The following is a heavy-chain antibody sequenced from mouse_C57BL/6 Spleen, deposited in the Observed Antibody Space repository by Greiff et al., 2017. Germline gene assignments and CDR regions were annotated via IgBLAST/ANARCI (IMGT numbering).Heavy chain of an antibody. CDR2: IWSGGST. CDR3: ARNEMRTTVVATDAMDY. J-gene: IGHJ4*01. CDR1: DFSLTSYG. Sequence: QVQLQQSGPGLVQPSQSLSITCTVSDFSLTSYGVHWVRQSPGKGLEWLGVIWSGGSTDYNAAFISRLSISKDNSKSQVFFKMNSLQADDTAIYYCARNEMRTTVVATDAMDYWGQGTSVTVSS. D-gene: IGHD1-1*01. V-gene: IGHV2-2*01.